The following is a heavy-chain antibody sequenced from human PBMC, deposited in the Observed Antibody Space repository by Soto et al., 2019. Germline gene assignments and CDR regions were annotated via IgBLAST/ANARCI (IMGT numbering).Heavy chain of an antibody. CDR1: GGSFSGYY. D-gene: IGHD2-21*01. V-gene: IGHV4-34*02. J-gene: IGHJ4*02. CDR3: ARDSGDYLDY. Sequence: QVQLQQWGAGLLKPSETLSLTCAVYGGSFSGYYWSWIRQPPGKGLEWIRGISHGGRTSYDPSLETRVTISLDTSKNQFSLNLSSVTAADTAIYYCARDSGDYLDYWGQGTLVTVSS. CDR2: ISHGGRT.